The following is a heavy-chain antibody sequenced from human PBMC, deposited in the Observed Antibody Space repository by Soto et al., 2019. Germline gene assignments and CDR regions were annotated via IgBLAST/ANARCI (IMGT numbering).Heavy chain of an antibody. J-gene: IGHJ4*02. CDR2: IYPGDSDT. D-gene: IGHD3-10*01. Sequence: GESLKISCKASGYTITSFWIGWARQMPGKGLEWMGIIYPGDSDTRYIPSFQGQVTISADNSINTAYLQWSSLKAPDTAMYYCARQMHFGGRLRHSPLDFWGQGTLVTVSS. CDR1: GYTITSFW. V-gene: IGHV5-51*01. CDR3: ARQMHFGGRLRHSPLDF.